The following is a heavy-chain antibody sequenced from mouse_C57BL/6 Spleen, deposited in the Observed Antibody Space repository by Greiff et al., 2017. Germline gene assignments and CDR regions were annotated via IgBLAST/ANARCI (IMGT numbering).Heavy chain of an antibody. J-gene: IGHJ4*01. CDR1: GYTFTDYE. D-gene: IGHD1-1*01. CDR2: LDPATGGT. CDR3: TRWAVVDTEAMDY. V-gene: IGHV1-15*01. Sequence: VQLQEPGAELVRPGASVTLSCKASGYTFTDYEMHWVKQTPVHGLEWIGALDPATGGTAYNQKFKGKAILTADKSSSTAYMELRSLTSEDSAVYYCTRWAVVDTEAMDYWGQGTSVTVSS.